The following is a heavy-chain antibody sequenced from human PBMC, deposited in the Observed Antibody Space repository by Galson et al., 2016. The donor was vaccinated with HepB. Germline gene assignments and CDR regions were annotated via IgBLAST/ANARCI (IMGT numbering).Heavy chain of an antibody. D-gene: IGHD6-19*01. CDR2: TYYRSKWYN. V-gene: IGHV6-1*01. CDR3: AREDYSSGWPLNWYFDL. J-gene: IGHJ2*01. CDR1: GDSVSSNSAA. Sequence: CAISGDSVSSNSAAWNWIRQSPSRGLEWLGRTYYRSKWYNDYAVSVKSRITINPDTSKNQFSLRLNSVTPEDTAVYYCAREDYSSGWPLNWYFDLWGRGTLVSASS.